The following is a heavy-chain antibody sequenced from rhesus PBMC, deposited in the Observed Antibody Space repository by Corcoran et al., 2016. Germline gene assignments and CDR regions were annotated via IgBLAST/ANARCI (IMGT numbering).Heavy chain of an antibody. CDR3: ASSVDTATVAFDY. J-gene: IGHJ4*01. CDR2: IYGSGSST. D-gene: IGHD5-12*01. CDR1: GGSISSSY. Sequence: QLQLQESGPGLVKPSETLSVTCAVSGGSISSSYWSWIRQAPGKGLEWIGYIYGSGSSTNYNPSLKSRVTLSVDTSKNQLSLKLSSVTAADTAVYYCASSVDTATVAFDYWGQGVLVTVSS. V-gene: IGHV4-169*02.